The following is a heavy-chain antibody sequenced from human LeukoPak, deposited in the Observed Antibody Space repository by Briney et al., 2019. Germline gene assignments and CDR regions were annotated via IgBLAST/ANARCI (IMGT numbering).Heavy chain of an antibody. CDR1: GGSFSGYY. CDR2: INHSGST. J-gene: IGHJ6*02. CDR3: ARGRGPSTSYRYGMDV. V-gene: IGHV4-34*01. Sequence: KASETLSLTCAVYGGSFSGYYWSWIRQPPGKGLEWIGEINHSGSTNYNPSLKSRVTISVDTSKNQFSLKLSSVTAADTAVYYCARGRGPSTSYRYGMDVWGQGTTVTVSS. D-gene: IGHD2-2*01.